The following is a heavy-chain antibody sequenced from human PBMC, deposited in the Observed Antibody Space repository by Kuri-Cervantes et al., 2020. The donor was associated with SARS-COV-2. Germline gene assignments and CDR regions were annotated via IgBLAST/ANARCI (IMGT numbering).Heavy chain of an antibody. D-gene: IGHD3-16*02. CDR2: INHSGST. J-gene: IGHJ4*02. CDR1: GGSFSGYY. CDR3: ARADGDYVWGSYRPNYFDY. V-gene: IGHV4-34*01. Sequence: GSLRLSCAVYGGSFSGYYWSWIRQPPGKGLEWIGEINHSGSTNYNPSLKSRVTISVDTSKNQFSLKLSSVTAADTAVYYCARADGDYVWGSYRPNYFDYWGQGTLVTVSS.